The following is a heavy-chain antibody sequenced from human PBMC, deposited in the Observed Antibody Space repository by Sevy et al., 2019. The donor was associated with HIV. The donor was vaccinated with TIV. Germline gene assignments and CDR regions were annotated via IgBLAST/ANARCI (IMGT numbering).Heavy chain of an antibody. CDR1: GGSISSYY. D-gene: IGHD2-2*01. CDR3: ARDMLGYCSSTSCYAEGYFDY. CDR2: IYYSGST. V-gene: IGHV4-59*01. J-gene: IGHJ4*02. Sequence: SETLSLTCTVSGGSISSYYWSWIRQPPGKGLEWIGCIYYSGSTNYNPSLKSRVTMSVDTSKNQFSLKLSSVTAADTAVYYCARDMLGYCSSTSCYAEGYFDYWGQGTLVTVSS.